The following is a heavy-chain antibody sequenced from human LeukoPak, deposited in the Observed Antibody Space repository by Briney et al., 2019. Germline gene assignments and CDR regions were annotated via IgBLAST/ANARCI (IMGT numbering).Heavy chain of an antibody. CDR2: VWYGGTS. CDR3: AKDNRRHYTSGPNPDSLH. CDR1: GFTFSDSG. V-gene: IGHV3-33*03. Sequence: PGGSLRLSCATSGFTFSDSGFHWVRQAPGKGLEWVAVVWYGGTSYADSVKGRFTISRDNAKNSLYLQMNSLRVEDTAFYYCAKDNRRHYTSGPNPDSLHWGQGALVTVSS. J-gene: IGHJ4*02. D-gene: IGHD6-19*01.